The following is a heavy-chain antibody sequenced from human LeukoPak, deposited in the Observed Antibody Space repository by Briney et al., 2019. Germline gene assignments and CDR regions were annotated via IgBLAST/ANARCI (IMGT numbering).Heavy chain of an antibody. V-gene: IGHV3-30-3*01. D-gene: IGHD3-10*01. CDR3: ARERQDTIVHSGAFDI. J-gene: IGHJ3*02. CDR2: IASDGSHT. Sequence: GSLRLSRAASGITFSTYFMHWVRQAPGKGLEWVAVIASDGSHTFYVESVKGRFTISRDNSKNTLYLQMNSLRAEDTAVYFCARERQDTIVHSGAFDIWGQGTMVTVSS. CDR1: GITFSTYF.